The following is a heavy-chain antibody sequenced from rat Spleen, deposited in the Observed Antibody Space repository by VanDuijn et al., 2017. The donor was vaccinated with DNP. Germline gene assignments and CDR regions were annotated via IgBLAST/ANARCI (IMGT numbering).Heavy chain of an antibody. CDR3: IRWNSGHFDY. CDR1: GFSFSYYY. V-gene: IGHV5-22*01. J-gene: IGHJ2*01. Sequence: EVQLVESGGGLVQPGRSLKLSCAASGFSFSYYYMAWVRQAPKKGLEWVGTISYDGGSTYYGDSVKGRFTISRDNAKSTLYLQMDSLRSEDTATYYCIRWNSGHFDYWGQGVMVTVSS. D-gene: IGHD4-3*01. CDR2: ISYDGGST.